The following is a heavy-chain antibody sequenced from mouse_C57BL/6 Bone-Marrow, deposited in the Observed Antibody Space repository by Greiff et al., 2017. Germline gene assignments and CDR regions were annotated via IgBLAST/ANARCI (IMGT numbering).Heavy chain of an antibody. CDR3: TRVNTTVAPYYFDY. Sequence: QVQLQQPGAELVRPGASVTLSCKASGYTFTDYEMHWVKQTPVHGLEWIGAIDPETGGTAYNQKFKGKAILTADKSSSTAYMELRSLPSEDSAVYYCTRVNTTVAPYYFDYWGQGTTLTVSS. V-gene: IGHV1-15*01. CDR2: IDPETGGT. D-gene: IGHD1-1*01. CDR1: GYTFTDYE. J-gene: IGHJ2*01.